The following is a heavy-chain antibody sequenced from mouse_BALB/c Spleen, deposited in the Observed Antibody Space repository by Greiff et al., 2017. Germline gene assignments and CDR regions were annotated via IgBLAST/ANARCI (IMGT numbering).Heavy chain of an antibody. CDR2: IDPANGNT. CDR1: GFNIKDTY. D-gene: IGHD2-4*01. Sequence: EVQLQQSGAELVKPGASVKLSCTASGFNIKDTYMHWVKQRPEQGLEWIGRIDPANGNTKYDPKFQGKATITADTSSNTAYLQLSSLTSEDTAVDYCARGAYDYDGFAYWGQGTLVTVSA. V-gene: IGHV14-3*02. J-gene: IGHJ3*01. CDR3: ARGAYDYDGFAY.